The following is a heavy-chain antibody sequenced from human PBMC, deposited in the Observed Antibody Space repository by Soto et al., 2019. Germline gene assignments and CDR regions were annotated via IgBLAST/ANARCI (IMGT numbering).Heavy chain of an antibody. CDR3: ARHGRPGRAGATKERGYYFYD. CDR2: IYPGDSDT. D-gene: IGHD1-26*01. Sequence: LGESLKISCKGSGYSFTSYWIGWVRQMPGKGLEWMGIIYPGDSDTRYSPSFQGQVTISADKSISTAYLQWSSLKASDTAMYYCARHGRPGRAGATKERGYYFYDWGQGTLVTVSS. J-gene: IGHJ4*02. CDR1: GYSFTSYW. V-gene: IGHV5-51*01.